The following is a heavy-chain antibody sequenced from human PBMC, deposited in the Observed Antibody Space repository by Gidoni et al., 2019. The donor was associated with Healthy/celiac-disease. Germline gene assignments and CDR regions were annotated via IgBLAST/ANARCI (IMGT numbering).Heavy chain of an antibody. J-gene: IGHJ5*02. CDR1: GYTFTGYY. V-gene: IGHV1-2*04. Sequence: QVQLVQSGAEVKTPGASVKVSCKASGYTFTGYYMHWVRQAPGQGLEWMGWINPNSGGTNYAQKFQAWVTRTRDTSISTAYMELSRLRSADTAVYYCARSGIEVTMVRGVIIVDWFDPWGQGTLVTVSS. CDR3: ARSGIEVTMVRGVIIVDWFDP. CDR2: INPNSGGT. D-gene: IGHD3-10*01.